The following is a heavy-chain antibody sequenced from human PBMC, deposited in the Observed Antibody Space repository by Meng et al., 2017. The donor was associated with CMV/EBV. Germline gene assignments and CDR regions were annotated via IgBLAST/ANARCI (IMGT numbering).Heavy chain of an antibody. J-gene: IGHJ6*02. CDR1: GFTVNSNY. D-gene: IGHD3-10*01. CDR2: IYSGGST. Sequence: GGSLRLSCAASGFTVNSNYMSWVRQAPGKGLEWVSVIYSGGSTYYADSVKGRFTISRDNSKNTLYLQMNSLRAEDTAVYYCARNGPGLRAWGSGSYHNPRRYYGMDVWGQGTTVTVSS. CDR3: ARNGPGLRAWGSGSYHNPRRYYGMDV. V-gene: IGHV3-53*01.